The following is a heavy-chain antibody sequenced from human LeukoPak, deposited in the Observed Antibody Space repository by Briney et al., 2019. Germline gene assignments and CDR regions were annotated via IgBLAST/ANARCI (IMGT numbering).Heavy chain of an antibody. CDR3: ARGRQPHWFDP. CDR1: GGSFSGYY. Sequence: PSETLSLTCAVYGGSFSGYYWSWIRQPPGKGLEWIGEINHSGSTNYNPSLKSRATISVDTSKNQFSLRLSSVTAADTAVYYCARGRQPHWFDPWGQGTLVTVSS. CDR2: INHSGST. J-gene: IGHJ5*02. D-gene: IGHD6-13*01. V-gene: IGHV4-34*01.